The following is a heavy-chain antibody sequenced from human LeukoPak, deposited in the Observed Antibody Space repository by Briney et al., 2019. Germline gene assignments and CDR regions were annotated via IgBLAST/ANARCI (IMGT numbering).Heavy chain of an antibody. CDR2: IYYSGST. J-gene: IGHJ3*02. D-gene: IGHD6-13*01. CDR3: ARQGDSSSWYPSRDAFDI. Sequence: SETLSLTCTVSGGSISSYYWSWIRQPPGKGLEWIGYIYYSGSTNYNPSLKSRVTISVDTSKNQFSLKLSSVTAADTAVYYCARQGDSSSWYPSRDAFDIWGQGTMVTVSS. CDR1: GGSISSYY. V-gene: IGHV4-59*08.